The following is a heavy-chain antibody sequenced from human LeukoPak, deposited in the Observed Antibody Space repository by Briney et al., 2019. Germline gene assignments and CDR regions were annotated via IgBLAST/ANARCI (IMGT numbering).Heavy chain of an antibody. CDR1: GYTFTIYG. Sequence: GASVTVSFKASGYTFTIYGISWVRQAPGQGLEWVGWISAYNGNTNYTQDLQGRVTMTTDTSTSTAYMELRSLRSDDTAVYYCAREEIDGYSSSYNTGGPFDYWGQGTLVTVSS. CDR3: AREEIDGYSSSYNTGGPFDY. D-gene: IGHD6-13*01. V-gene: IGHV1-18*01. J-gene: IGHJ4*02. CDR2: ISAYNGNT.